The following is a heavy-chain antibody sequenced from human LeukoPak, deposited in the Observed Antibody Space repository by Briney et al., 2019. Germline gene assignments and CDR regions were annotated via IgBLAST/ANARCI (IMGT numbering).Heavy chain of an antibody. Sequence: SDPLSLTCTVSVGPISNYYWSCLRQPPRKGLEGLGYIYYSGSTNYNTYLKSRVTISVDTSKNQFSLRLSSVTAADTALYDCARVTGYMVEDYFDYWGQGTLVTVSS. J-gene: IGHJ4*02. V-gene: IGHV4-59*13. D-gene: IGHD6-13*01. CDR1: VGPISNYY. CDR3: ARVTGYMVEDYFDY. CDR2: IYYSGST.